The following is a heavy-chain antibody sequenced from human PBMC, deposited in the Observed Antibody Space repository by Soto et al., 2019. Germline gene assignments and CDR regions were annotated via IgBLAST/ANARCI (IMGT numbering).Heavy chain of an antibody. V-gene: IGHV3-21*01. CDR3: VCDDNRRY. CDR1: GFSFSTST. J-gene: IGHJ4*02. Sequence: EVQLVESGGGLVKPGGSLRLSCAGSGFSFSTSTMNWVRQAPGKGLEFVSSIGRTGIDRYYIDSVKGRFTISRDNAQNSLYLQMNSLRVEDTALYYCVCDDNRRYWGQGTLVTVSS. D-gene: IGHD1-1*01. CDR2: IGRTGIDR.